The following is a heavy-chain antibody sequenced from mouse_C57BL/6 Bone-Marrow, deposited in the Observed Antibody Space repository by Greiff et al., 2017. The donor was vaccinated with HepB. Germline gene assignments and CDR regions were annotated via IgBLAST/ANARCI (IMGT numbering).Heavy chain of an antibody. CDR3: ARPGLRTLYGYFDG. V-gene: IGHV5-17*01. D-gene: IGHD1-1*01. J-gene: IGHJ1*03. Sequence: VQLKESGGGLVKPGGSLKLSCAASGFTFSDYGMHWVRQAPEKGLEWVAYISSGSSTIYYANTLKGRVTISRDNTKSTLFLQMTSLRSEDTAMYYCARPGLRTLYGYFDGWGKGTTVTVSS. CDR1: GFTFSDYG. CDR2: ISSGSSTI.